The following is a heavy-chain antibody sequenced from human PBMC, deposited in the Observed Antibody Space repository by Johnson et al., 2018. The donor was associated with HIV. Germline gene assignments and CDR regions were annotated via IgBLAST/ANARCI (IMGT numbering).Heavy chain of an antibody. D-gene: IGHD2-2*01. J-gene: IGHJ3*02. Sequence: VQLVESGGGLVQPGGSLRLSCAASGFTVTTKYMSWVRQAPGKGLEWVSVIYSGGSTYYADSVKGRFTISRDNSKNTLYLQMNSLRAEDTAVYYCARDGGCSSTSCSDAFDIWGQGTLVTVSS. CDR3: ARDGGCSSTSCSDAFDI. CDR1: GFTVTTKY. V-gene: IGHV3-66*01. CDR2: IYSGGST.